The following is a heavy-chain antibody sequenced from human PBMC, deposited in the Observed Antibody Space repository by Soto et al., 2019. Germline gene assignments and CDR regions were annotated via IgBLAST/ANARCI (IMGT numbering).Heavy chain of an antibody. V-gene: IGHV1-18*01. CDR1: GYTFTNFG. CDR2: ISAYTGNT. CDR3: ARGGTPIDC. J-gene: IGHJ4*02. D-gene: IGHD3-16*01. Sequence: QVQLVQSGAEVKKPGASVKVSCKPSGYTFTNFGLSWVRQAPGQGLEWMGWISAYTGNTNYAQNFLGRVTMTTDTCTRTVYMELRGLRSDDTAAYYCARGGTPIDCWGQGSLVTVSS.